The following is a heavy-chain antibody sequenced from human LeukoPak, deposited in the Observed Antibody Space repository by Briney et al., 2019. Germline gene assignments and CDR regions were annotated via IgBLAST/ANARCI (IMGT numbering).Heavy chain of an antibody. CDR1: GFTFSSYG. Sequence: GGSLRLSCAASGFTFSSYGMSWVRQAPGKGLEWFSTISGSGSSTDYADSVKGRFAISRDSSKNTLYLQMNSLRAEDTAVYYCAKYLASGTYYDAFNIWGQGTVVTVSS. V-gene: IGHV3-23*01. J-gene: IGHJ3*02. CDR3: AKYLASGTYYDAFNI. CDR2: ISGSGSST. D-gene: IGHD1-26*01.